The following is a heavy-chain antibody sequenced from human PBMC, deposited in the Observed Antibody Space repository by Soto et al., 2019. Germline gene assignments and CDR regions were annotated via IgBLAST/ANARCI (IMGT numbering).Heavy chain of an antibody. Sequence: QVQLVQSGAEVQKPGASVKVSCKTSGYTFNDFGITWVRQAPGLGLEWLGWIYSKAGTINFAPKLQGRLIMTPAPTPSTGYMELTSLTLVGSAVYFSARDIGFDIDYWGQGTLVTVS. V-gene: IGHV1-18*01. CDR1: GYTFNDFG. CDR2: IYSKAGTI. CDR3: ARDIGFDIDY. J-gene: IGHJ4*02. D-gene: IGHD1-26*01.